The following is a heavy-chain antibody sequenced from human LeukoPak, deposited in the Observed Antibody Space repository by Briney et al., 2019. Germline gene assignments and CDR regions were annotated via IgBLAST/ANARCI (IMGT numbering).Heavy chain of an antibody. CDR1: GFTFSSSG. Sequence: GGSLRLSCAASGFTFSSSGMIWVRQAPGKGLEWVANIKQDGSEKYYVDSVKGRFTISRDNAKNSLYLQMNSLRAEDTAVYYCARGRRYGVMEWLRQRGTYYFDYWGQGTLVTVSS. V-gene: IGHV3-7*01. CDR2: IKQDGSEK. D-gene: IGHD5-12*01. J-gene: IGHJ4*02. CDR3: ARGRRYGVMEWLRQRGTYYFDY.